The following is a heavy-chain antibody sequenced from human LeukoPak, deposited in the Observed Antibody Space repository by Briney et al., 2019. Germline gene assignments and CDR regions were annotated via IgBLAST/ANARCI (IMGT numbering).Heavy chain of an antibody. CDR1: GFTFSDYY. J-gene: IGHJ4*02. Sequence: GGSLRLSCAASGFTFSDYYMSWIRQAPGKGLEWVANIKQDGSEKYYVDSVKGRFIISRDNAKNSLYLQMNSLRAEDTAVYYCARVLRPNDYWGQRTLVTVSS. V-gene: IGHV3-7*01. D-gene: IGHD2-8*02. CDR3: ARVLRPNDY. CDR2: IKQDGSEK.